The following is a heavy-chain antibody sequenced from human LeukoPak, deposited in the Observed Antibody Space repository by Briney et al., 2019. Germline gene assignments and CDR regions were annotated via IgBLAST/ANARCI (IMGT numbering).Heavy chain of an antibody. CDR1: GFTLDDYG. CDR3: ARGARGVSGYYFDF. D-gene: IGHD3-10*01. Sequence: PGGSLRLSCAPSGFTLDDYGMSWVRQAPGRGLEWVSGINWHGGSTGYADSVKGRFTISRDNAKNSLYLQMNGQRAEDTALYYCARGARGVSGYYFDFWGQGTLVTVSS. J-gene: IGHJ4*02. CDR2: INWHGGST. V-gene: IGHV3-20*04.